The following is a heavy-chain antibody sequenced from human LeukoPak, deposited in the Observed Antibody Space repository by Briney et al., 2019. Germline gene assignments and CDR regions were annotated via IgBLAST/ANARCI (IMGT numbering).Heavy chain of an antibody. CDR2: ISSSGRTT. CDR1: GFTFSDYY. V-gene: IGHV3-11*01. J-gene: IGHJ4*02. D-gene: IGHD2-8*01. Sequence: GGSLGLTCAASGFTFSDYYMSWIRQAPGKGLEWVSYISSSGRTTYYADSVKGRFTISRDNAKNSLYLQMNSLRVEDTAVYYCARGYYHPVPFDYWGQGTLVTVSS. CDR3: ARGYYHPVPFDY.